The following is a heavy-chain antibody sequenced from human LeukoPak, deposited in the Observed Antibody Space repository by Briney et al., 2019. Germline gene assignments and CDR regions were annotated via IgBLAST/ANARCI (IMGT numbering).Heavy chain of an antibody. D-gene: IGHD2-21*02. J-gene: IGHJ4*02. V-gene: IGHV3-30*03. CDR3: ARAPLVVTAIPYYFDY. CDR2: ISYDGSNK. CDR1: GFTFSTYG. Sequence: GGSLRLSCAASGFTFSTYGMHWVRQAPGKGLEWVAVISYDGSNKYYADSVKGRFTISRDNSKNTLYLQMNSLRAEDTAVYYCARAPLVVTAIPYYFDYWGQGTLVTVSS.